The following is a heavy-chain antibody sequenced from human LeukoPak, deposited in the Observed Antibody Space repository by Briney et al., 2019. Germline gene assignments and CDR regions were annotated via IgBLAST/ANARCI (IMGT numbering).Heavy chain of an antibody. CDR1: GGSISSYY. CDR2: IYYSGST. CDR3: ARDGDNDYGDYADY. V-gene: IGHV4-59*12. D-gene: IGHD4-17*01. Sequence: SETLSLTCTVSGGSISSYYWSWIRQPPGKGLEWIGYIYYSGSTNYNPSLKSRVTISVDTSKNQFSLKLSSVTAADTAVYYCARDGDNDYGDYADYWGQGTLVTVSS. J-gene: IGHJ4*02.